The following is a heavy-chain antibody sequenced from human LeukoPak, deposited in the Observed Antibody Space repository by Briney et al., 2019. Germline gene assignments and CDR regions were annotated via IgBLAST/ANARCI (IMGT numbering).Heavy chain of an antibody. D-gene: IGHD3-10*01. Sequence: PGGLLRCSCEAHGFNIRDASRNSVPQAPGKSPDSATPLSHRSRHVYYAVLVKGRFTISRDDARNSLYLQMNSRRAEDMAVYFCVRDLLGSGSTTAYLYHWGQGTLVTVSS. CDR2: LSHRSRHV. CDR3: VRDLLGSGSTTAYLYH. J-gene: IGHJ1*01. V-gene: IGHV3-21*01. CDR1: GFNIRDAS.